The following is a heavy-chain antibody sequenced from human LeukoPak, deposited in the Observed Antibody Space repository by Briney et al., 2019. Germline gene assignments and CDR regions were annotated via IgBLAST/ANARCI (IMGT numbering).Heavy chain of an antibody. Sequence: GRSLRLSCAASGFTFSSYSMNWVRQAPGKGLEWVSSISSSSSYIYYADSVKGRFTISRDNAKNSLYLQMNSLRAEDTAVYYCASYGSGSYYHFDYWGQGTLVTVSS. J-gene: IGHJ4*02. CDR2: ISSSSSYI. V-gene: IGHV3-21*01. D-gene: IGHD3-10*01. CDR3: ASYGSGSYYHFDY. CDR1: GFTFSSYS.